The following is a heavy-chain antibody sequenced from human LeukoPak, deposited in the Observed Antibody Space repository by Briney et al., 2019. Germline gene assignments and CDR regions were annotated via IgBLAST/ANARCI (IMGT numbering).Heavy chain of an antibody. CDR1: GYTFTSYG. V-gene: IGHV1-18*01. J-gene: IGHJ4*02. CDR2: ISAYNGNI. CDR3: ARGGPNYDILTGYFD. D-gene: IGHD3-9*01. Sequence: ASVKVSCKASGYTFTSYGISWVRQAPGQGLEWMGWISAYNGNINYAQKLQGRVTMTTDTSTSIAYMELRSLRSDDTAVYYCARGGPNYDILTGYFDWGQGTLVTVSS.